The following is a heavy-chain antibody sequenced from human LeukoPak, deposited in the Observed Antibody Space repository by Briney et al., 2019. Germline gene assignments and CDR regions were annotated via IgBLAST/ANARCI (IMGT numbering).Heavy chain of an antibody. CDR3: AKDYKYCDSNSCRDYFYGMDV. CDR2: ISYDGTSP. Sequence: PGGSLRLSCAASGXPFSNYGMHWVRQAPGRGLEWVAVISYDGTSPHYADSVRGRLTISRDNSKNTVYLQVNSLRGEDTAVYYCAKDYKYCDSNSCRDYFYGMDVWGQGTAVIVS. CDR1: GXPFSNYG. D-gene: IGHD2/OR15-2a*01. V-gene: IGHV3-30*18. J-gene: IGHJ6*02.